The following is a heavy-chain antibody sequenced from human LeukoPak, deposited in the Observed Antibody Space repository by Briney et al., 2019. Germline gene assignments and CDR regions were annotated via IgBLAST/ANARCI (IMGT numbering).Heavy chain of an antibody. Sequence: PSETLSLTCAVYGGSFSGYYWSWIRQPPGKGLEWIGEINHSGSTNYNPSLKSRVTISVDTSKHQFSLNLSSVTAADTAVYYCARGRAGFTIFGVVTINNWFDPWGQGTLVTVSS. CDR1: GGSFSGYY. J-gene: IGHJ5*02. D-gene: IGHD3-3*01. V-gene: IGHV4-34*01. CDR3: ARGRAGFTIFGVVTINNWFDP. CDR2: INHSGST.